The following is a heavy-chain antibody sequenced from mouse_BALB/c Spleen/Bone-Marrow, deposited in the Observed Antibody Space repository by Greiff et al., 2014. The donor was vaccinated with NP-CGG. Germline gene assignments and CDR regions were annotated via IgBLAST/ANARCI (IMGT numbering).Heavy chain of an antibody. Sequence: EVQGVESGAELVKPGASVKLSCTASGFNIKDTYMHWVKQRPEQGLEWIGRIDPANGNTKYDPKFQGKATITAGTSSNTAYLQLSSLTSEDTAVYYCARYYYGSSLFDYWGQGTTLTVSS. CDR2: IDPANGNT. D-gene: IGHD1-1*01. J-gene: IGHJ2*01. CDR1: GFNIKDTY. CDR3: ARYYYGSSLFDY. V-gene: IGHV14-3*02.